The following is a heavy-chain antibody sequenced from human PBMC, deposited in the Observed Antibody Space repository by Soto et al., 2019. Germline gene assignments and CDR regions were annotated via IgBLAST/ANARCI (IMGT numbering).Heavy chain of an antibody. D-gene: IGHD5-18*01. Sequence: PSETLSLTCTVSGGSISNYYLSWIRQPPGRGLEWIGHIFYSGSTNYNPALKSRVTISVDTSKSQFFLKLISVTAADTAVYYCSTDSGYNESYFRWFAPWGQGNLVTVSS. J-gene: IGHJ5*02. CDR2: IFYSGST. CDR1: GGSISNYY. V-gene: IGHV4-59*12. CDR3: STDSGYNESYFRWFAP.